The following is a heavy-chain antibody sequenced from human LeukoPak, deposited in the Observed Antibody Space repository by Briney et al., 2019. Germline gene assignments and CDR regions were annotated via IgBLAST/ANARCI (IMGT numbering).Heavy chain of an antibody. CDR3: ARHYLSDGILSTFHP. Sequence: KPSETLSLTCTVSGGSIRSSPYYWGWIRQPPGKGLEWIGTIYYRGSTYSNPSLNSRVTISLDTSKNQFSLRLRSVTAADTALYYCARHYLSDGILSTFHPWGQGTLVTVSS. CDR1: GGSIRSSPYY. V-gene: IGHV4-39*01. D-gene: IGHD2-2*01. CDR2: IYYRGST. J-gene: IGHJ5*02.